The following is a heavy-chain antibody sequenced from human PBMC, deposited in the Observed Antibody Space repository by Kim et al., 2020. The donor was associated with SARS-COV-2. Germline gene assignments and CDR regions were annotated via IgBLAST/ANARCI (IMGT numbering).Heavy chain of an antibody. CDR3: AKTLVVVTAMGLDY. D-gene: IGHD2-21*02. Sequence: GGSLRLSCAASGFTFSSYAMSWVRQAPGKGLEWVSAISGSGGSTYYADSVKGRFTISRDNSKNTLYLQMNSLRAEDTAVYYCAKTLVVVTAMGLDYWGQGTLVTVSS. CDR1: GFTFSSYA. J-gene: IGHJ4*02. V-gene: IGHV3-23*01. CDR2: ISGSGGST.